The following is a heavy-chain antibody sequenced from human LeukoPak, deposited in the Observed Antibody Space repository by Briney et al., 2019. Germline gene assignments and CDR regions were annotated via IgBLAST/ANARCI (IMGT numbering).Heavy chain of an antibody. Sequence: GRSLRLSCAASGFTFSSYAMHWVRQAPGKGLEWVAVISYDGSNKYYADSVKGRFTVSRDNSKNTLYLQMNSLKTEDTAVYYCTPLGGFDIWGQGTMVTVSS. V-gene: IGHV3-30-3*01. CDR1: GFTFSSYA. CDR3: TPLGGFDI. CDR2: ISYDGSNK. J-gene: IGHJ3*02.